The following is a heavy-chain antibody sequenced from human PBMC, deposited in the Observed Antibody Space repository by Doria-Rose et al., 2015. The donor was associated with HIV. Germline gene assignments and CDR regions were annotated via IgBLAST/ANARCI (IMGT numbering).Heavy chain of an antibody. V-gene: IGHV2-26*01. Sequence: QVTLKESGPVLVKPTETLTLTCTVSGVSLSSPGMGVSWIRQPPGKALEWLANIFSYDERSYKTSLKSRLTISRGTSKSQVVLTTTDMDPVDTATYYCARIKSSRWYHKYYFDFWGQGTLVIVSA. CDR1: GVSLSSPGMG. CDR2: IFSYDER. D-gene: IGHD6-13*01. CDR3: ARIKSSRWYHKYYFDF. J-gene: IGHJ4*02.